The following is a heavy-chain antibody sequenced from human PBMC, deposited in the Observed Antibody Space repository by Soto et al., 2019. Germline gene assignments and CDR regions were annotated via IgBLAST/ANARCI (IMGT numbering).Heavy chain of an antibody. CDR1: GFTFSDYY. J-gene: IGHJ6*03. CDR2: ISSSGSTI. Sequence: QVQLVESGGGLVKPGGSLRLSCAASGFTFSDYYMSWIRQAPGKGLEWVSYISSSGSTIYYADSVKGRFTISRDNAKNSLYRQMNSLRAEDTAVYYCARDYPRRGDFWSGYYISNYYYYYMDVWGKGTTVTVSS. CDR3: ARDYPRRGDFWSGYYISNYYYYYMDV. D-gene: IGHD3-3*01. V-gene: IGHV3-11*01.